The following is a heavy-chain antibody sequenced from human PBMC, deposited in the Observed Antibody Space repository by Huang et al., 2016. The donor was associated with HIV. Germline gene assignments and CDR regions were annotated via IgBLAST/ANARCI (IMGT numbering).Heavy chain of an antibody. J-gene: IGHJ4*02. CDR2: INPLSGVT. D-gene: IGHD2-15*01. V-gene: IGHV1-2*02. CDR1: GYTFTDYF. Sequence: QVQLVQSGAEVKKHGASVKVSCRPSGYTFTDYFVPWVRQAPGQGLQWLGSINPLSGVTNYAQKFQGRVTMNRDTSIRTVYMELNRLRSDDTALYYCARTPYSGSHPDYWGQGTLVTVSS. CDR3: ARTPYSGSHPDY.